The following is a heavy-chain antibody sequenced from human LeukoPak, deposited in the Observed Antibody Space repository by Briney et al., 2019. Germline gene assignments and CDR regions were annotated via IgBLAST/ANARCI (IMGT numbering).Heavy chain of an antibody. V-gene: IGHV3-53*01. D-gene: IGHD4-17*01. Sequence: PGGSLRLSCAASGFTVSSNYMSWVRQAPGKGLEWVSVIYSGGRTYYADSVKGRFTISRDNSKNTLYLQMNSLRAEDTAVYYCARGGYGDPYYFDYWGQGTLVTVSS. CDR1: GFTVSSNY. CDR2: IYSGGRT. CDR3: ARGGYGDPYYFDY. J-gene: IGHJ4*02.